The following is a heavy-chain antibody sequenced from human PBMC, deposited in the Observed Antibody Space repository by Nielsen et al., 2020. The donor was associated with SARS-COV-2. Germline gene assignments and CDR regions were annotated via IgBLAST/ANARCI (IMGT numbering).Heavy chain of an antibody. V-gene: IGHV1-18*01. CDR2: ISAYNGNT. D-gene: IGHD2-2*01. Sequence: WVRQAPGQRLEWMGWISAYNGNTNYTQKLQGRVTMTTDTSTSAAYMELRSLRSDDTAVYYCARDLGAYCSSTSCYSNYYYYNMDVWGKGTTVTVSS. CDR3: ARDLGAYCSSTSCYSNYYYYNMDV. J-gene: IGHJ6*03.